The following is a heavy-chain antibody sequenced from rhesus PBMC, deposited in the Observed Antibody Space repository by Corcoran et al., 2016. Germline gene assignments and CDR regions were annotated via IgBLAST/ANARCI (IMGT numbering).Heavy chain of an antibody. D-gene: IGHD6-25*01. CDR2: IRDKSSNYVP. CDR3: RTAAATFDS. Sequence: EVQLVESGGGLVQPGGSLNLSCAASGSMFSSPFIHWVRQAAGKGLECVGRIRDKSSNYVPGYAASVKGRFTISRDDSKNTAYLQMNGLKTEDTAVYYCRTAAATFDSWGQGILVTVSS. V-gene: IGHV3-118*01. J-gene: IGHJ4*01. CDR1: GSMFSSPF.